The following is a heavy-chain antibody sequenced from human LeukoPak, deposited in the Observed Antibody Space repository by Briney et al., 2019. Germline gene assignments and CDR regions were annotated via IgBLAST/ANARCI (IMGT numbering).Heavy chain of an antibody. CDR3: ARVPGSYYYYYYMDV. J-gene: IGHJ6*03. D-gene: IGHD1-26*01. Sequence: GGSLRRSCAASGFTFSSYSMNWVRQAPGKGLEWVSSISSSSSYIYYADSVKGRFTISRDNAKNSLYLQMNSLRAEDTAVYYCARVPGSYYYYYYMDVWGKGTTVTVSS. V-gene: IGHV3-21*01. CDR1: GFTFSSYS. CDR2: ISSSSSYI.